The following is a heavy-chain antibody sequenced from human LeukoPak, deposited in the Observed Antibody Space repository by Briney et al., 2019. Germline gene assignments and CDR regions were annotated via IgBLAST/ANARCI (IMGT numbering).Heavy chain of an antibody. Sequence: GGSLRLSCAASGFTFSAYRMHWARQSPGEGLVWVSCVNGDGSDTRYADSVKGRFTISRDNAKNTLYLQMNSLRVEDTAVYYCTRDPRNKGFDPWGQGTLVTVSS. CDR3: TRDPRNKGFDP. CDR1: GFTFSAYR. CDR2: VNGDGSDT. D-gene: IGHD1/OR15-1a*01. J-gene: IGHJ5*02. V-gene: IGHV3-74*01.